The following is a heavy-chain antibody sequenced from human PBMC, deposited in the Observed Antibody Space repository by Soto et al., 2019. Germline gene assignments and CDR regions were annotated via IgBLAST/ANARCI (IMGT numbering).Heavy chain of an antibody. V-gene: IGHV1-18*01. CDR1: GYTFTSYG. D-gene: IGHD3-10*01. CDR3: AIDHGSGKNLVRWEDY. CDR2: ISAYNGNT. J-gene: IGHJ4*02. Sequence: QVQLVQSGAEVKKPGASVKVSCKASGYTFTSYGISWVRQAPGQGLEWMGWISAYNGNTNYAQKLQGRVIMTRDTSTSTAYMELSSLRSDDTAVYYCAIDHGSGKNLVRWEDYWGQGTLVTVSS.